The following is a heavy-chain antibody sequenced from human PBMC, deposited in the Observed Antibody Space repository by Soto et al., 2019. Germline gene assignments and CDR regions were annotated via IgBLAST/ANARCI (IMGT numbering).Heavy chain of an antibody. V-gene: IGHV5-10-1*01. CDR1: GYSFTSYW. CDR3: ARWNYYGSGSYAHYYYGMDV. CDR2: IDPSDSYT. D-gene: IGHD3-10*01. J-gene: IGHJ6*02. Sequence: HGESLKISCKGSGYSFTSYWISWVRQMPGKGLEWMGRIDPSDSYTNYSPSFQGHVTISADKSISTAYLQWSSLKASDTAMYYCARWNYYGSGSYAHYYYGMDVWGQGTTVTVSS.